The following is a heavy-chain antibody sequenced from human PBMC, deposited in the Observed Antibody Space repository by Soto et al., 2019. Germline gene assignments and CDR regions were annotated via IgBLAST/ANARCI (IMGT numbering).Heavy chain of an antibody. CDR2: IAVGSGYT. V-gene: IGHV1-58*01. D-gene: IGHD2-8*01. J-gene: IGHJ4*02. CDR3: AADATAWQQMVPSDY. CDR1: GLTFTSSA. Sequence: SVKVSCKASGLTFTSSAFQWVRQARGQRLEWIGWIAVGSGYTNYAQRFQDRVTLTRDMSTATTYMGLSRLTSEDTAIYYCAADATAWQQMVPSDYWGQGTLVTVSS.